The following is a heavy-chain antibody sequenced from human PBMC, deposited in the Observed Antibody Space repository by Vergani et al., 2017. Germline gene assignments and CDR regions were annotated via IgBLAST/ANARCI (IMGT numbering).Heavy chain of an antibody. V-gene: IGHV3-48*04. CDR2: ISSSGSTI. CDR1: GFTFSSYA. D-gene: IGHD4-17*01. CDR3: ARGNDYGDFFDY. J-gene: IGHJ4*02. Sequence: VQLVESGGGVVQPGRSLRLSCAASGFTFSSYAMHWVRQAPGKGLEWVSYISSSGSTIYYADSVKGRFTISRDNAKNSLYLQMNSLRAEDTAVYYCARGNDYGDFFDYWGQGTLVTVSS.